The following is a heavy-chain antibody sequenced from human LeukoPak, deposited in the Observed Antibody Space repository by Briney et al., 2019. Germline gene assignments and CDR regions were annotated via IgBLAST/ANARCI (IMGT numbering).Heavy chain of an antibody. D-gene: IGHD3-3*01. CDR3: ARTPYDFWSGHDTFDI. CDR2: IYPGDSDT. CDR1: GYSFTSYW. V-gene: IGHV5-51*01. Sequence: GESLKISCKGSGYSFTSYWIGWVRQMPGKGLEWMGIIYPGDSDTRYSPSFQGQVTISADKSISTAYLQWSSLKASDTAMYYCARTPYDFWSGHDTFDIWGQGTMVTVSS. J-gene: IGHJ3*02.